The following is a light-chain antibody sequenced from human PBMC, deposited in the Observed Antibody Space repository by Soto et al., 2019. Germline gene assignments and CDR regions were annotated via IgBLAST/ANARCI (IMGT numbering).Light chain of an antibody. CDR2: AAS. V-gene: IGKV3-20*01. Sequence: LVLTQSPGTLSLSPGERATLSCRASQSVGSNFLAWYQQKRGQAPRILIYAASNRASGIPDRFSGSGSGSDFSRNISRLEPEDFAVYYCQQYGSPPWAFGQGTRVEI. CDR3: QQYGSPPWA. CDR1: QSVGSNF. J-gene: IGKJ1*01.